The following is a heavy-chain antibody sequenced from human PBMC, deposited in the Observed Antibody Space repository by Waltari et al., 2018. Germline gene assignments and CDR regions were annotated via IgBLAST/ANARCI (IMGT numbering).Heavy chain of an antibody. Sequence: QVQLVQSGAEVKKPGSSVKVSCKASGGTFSSYAISWVRQAPGQGLEWMGGIIPIFGTANYAQKFQGRVTITADKSTSTAYMELSSLRSEDTAVYYCAKSALLWFGGGVDYFDYWGQGTLVTVSS. CDR3: AKSALLWFGGGVDYFDY. CDR1: GGTFSSYA. CDR2: IIPIFGTA. V-gene: IGHV1-69*14. D-gene: IGHD3-10*01. J-gene: IGHJ4*02.